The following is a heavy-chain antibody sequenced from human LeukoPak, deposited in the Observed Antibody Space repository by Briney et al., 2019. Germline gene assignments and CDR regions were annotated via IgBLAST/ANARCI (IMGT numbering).Heavy chain of an antibody. CDR3: TAGRAYSLLDF. D-gene: IGHD5-18*01. J-gene: IGHJ4*02. CDR1: GYRFTELS. V-gene: IGHV1-24*01. CDR2: FDLVHGDT. Sequence: ASVRVSCKVSGYRFTELSRHWVRQAPGKGLEWLGGFDLVHGDTIYAQKFQGRVTMTEDTSTDTSYMELSSLGSEDTAVYFCTAGRAYSLLDFWGQGTLVIVSS.